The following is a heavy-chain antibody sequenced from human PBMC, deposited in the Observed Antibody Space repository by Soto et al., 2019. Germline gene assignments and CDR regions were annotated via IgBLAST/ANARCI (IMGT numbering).Heavy chain of an antibody. CDR3: TSPKLAFYNWFDP. CDR1: GGSLSSSSYY. CDR2: IYYSGST. V-gene: IGHV4-39*02. Sequence: LQLQESGPGLVKPSETLSLTCTVSGGSLSSSSYYWGWIRQPPGKRLEWIGSIYYSGSTYYNPSLTSRVTISGDTSKNHFSLKLSSVTAADTAEYYCTSPKLAFYNWFDPWGQGTLVTVSS. J-gene: IGHJ5*02. D-gene: IGHD3-3*02.